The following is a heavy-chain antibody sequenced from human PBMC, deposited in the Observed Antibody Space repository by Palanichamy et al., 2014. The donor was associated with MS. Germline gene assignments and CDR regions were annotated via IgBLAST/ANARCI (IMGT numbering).Heavy chain of an antibody. J-gene: IGHJ4*02. CDR1: GFTFTTYA. CDR2: ISHDGDTT. CDR3: TMDY. V-gene: IGHV3-64D*06. Sequence: EVQLVESGGGLVQPGGPVRLSCSASGFTFTTYAMRWVRQAPGKGLEYVSAISHDGDTTYYADSVKGRFTISRDNSRNTLYLQMSSLRAEDTAVYYCTMDYWGQGTLVTVSS. D-gene: IGHD5-24*01.